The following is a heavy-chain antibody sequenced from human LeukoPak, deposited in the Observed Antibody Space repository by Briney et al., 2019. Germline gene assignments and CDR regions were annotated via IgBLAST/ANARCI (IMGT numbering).Heavy chain of an antibody. CDR3: GGVTSHGY. CDR1: GFTFSSHA. D-gene: IGHD4-17*01. CDR2: ISSSSSYI. Sequence: NPGGSLRLSCAVSGFTFSSHAMHWVRQAPGKGREWVSSISSSSSYIYYADSVKGRFTISRDNAKNSLYLQMNSLRAEDTAVYYCGGVTSHGYWGQGTLVTVSS. J-gene: IGHJ4*02. V-gene: IGHV3-21*01.